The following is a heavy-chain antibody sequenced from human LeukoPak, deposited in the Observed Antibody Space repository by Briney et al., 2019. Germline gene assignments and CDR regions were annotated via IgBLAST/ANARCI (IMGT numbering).Heavy chain of an antibody. CDR3: ARLSDSSGRHFDY. CDR2: ISSSGSTI. J-gene: IGHJ4*02. D-gene: IGHD3-22*01. V-gene: IGHV3-48*03. Sequence: GGSLRLSCAASGFSFSSYEMNWVRQAPGEGLEWVSYISSSGSTIYYADSVKGRFTISRDNAKNSLYLQMNSLRAEDTAVYYCARLSDSSGRHFDYWGQGTLVTVSS. CDR1: GFSFSSYE.